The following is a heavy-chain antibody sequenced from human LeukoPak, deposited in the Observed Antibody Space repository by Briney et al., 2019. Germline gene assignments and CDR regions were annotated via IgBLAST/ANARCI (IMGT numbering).Heavy chain of an antibody. CDR3: TTGLHYYYDF. CDR2: IKRKIDGGTT. CDR1: SFVFNNAF. V-gene: IGHV3-15*07. D-gene: IGHD4-11*01. J-gene: IGHJ4*02. Sequence: PGGSLRLSCVAPSFVFNNAFMNWVRKRPGKGLEWVGRIKRKIDGGTTDFAAPVKGRFTISKDGSKNTFYLHMNSLKIEDTAVYYCTTGLHYYYDFWGQGVPVTVSS.